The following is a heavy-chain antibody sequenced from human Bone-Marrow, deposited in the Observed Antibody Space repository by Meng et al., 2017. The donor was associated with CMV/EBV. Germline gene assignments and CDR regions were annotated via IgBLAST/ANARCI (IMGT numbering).Heavy chain of an antibody. CDR1: GYTLTELS. J-gene: IGHJ6*02. CDR3: ASSGYSSSWYEVY. V-gene: IGHV1-24*01. D-gene: IGHD6-13*01. Sequence: ASVKVSCKVFGYTLTELSMHWVRQAPGKGLEWMGGFDLEDGETIYAQKFQGRVTMTEDTSTDTAYMELSSLRVEDTAVYYCASSGYSSSWYEVYWVQGTTVTVSS. CDR2: FDLEDGET.